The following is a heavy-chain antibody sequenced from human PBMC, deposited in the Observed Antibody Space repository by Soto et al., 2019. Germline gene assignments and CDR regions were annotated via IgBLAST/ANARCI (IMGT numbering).Heavy chain of an antibody. Sequence: EVQLLESGGGLVQPGGSLRLSCAAAGFTFSSYAMSWVRQAPGKGLEWGSDISGGGGSTFYADSVKGRFNISRDNSKNTLYLQRNSLRAEDTAVYYCAKQAIVVVVAATDWYFDLWGRGTLVTVSS. CDR2: ISGGGGST. CDR1: GFTFSSYA. V-gene: IGHV3-23*01. D-gene: IGHD2-15*01. J-gene: IGHJ2*01. CDR3: AKQAIVVVVAATDWYFDL.